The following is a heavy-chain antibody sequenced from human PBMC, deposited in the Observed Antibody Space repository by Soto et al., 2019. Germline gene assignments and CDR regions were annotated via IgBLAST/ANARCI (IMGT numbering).Heavy chain of an antibody. V-gene: IGHV4-59*01. CDR1: GGSISSYY. D-gene: IGHD2-15*01. J-gene: IGHJ4*02. CDR2: AFHSGFT. Sequence: SETLSLTCTVSGGSISSYYWNWIRQPPGEGLEPIGYAFHSGFTSYNPSLKSRVAISLDSSKNQFSLRLSSVTAADTAVYYCARMSPSYCEGTCYSEGVWIDHWGQGIQVTVSS. CDR3: ARMSPSYCEGTCYSEGVWIDH.